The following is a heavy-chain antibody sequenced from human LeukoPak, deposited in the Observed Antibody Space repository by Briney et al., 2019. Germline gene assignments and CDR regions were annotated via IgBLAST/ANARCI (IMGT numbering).Heavy chain of an antibody. CDR3: ARDHYYDSSGDFDY. D-gene: IGHD3-22*01. Sequence: ASVKVSCKASGYTLTDYYMHWVRQAPGQGLEWMGRINPNSGGTNYAQKFQGRVTMTRDTSISTVYMELSRLRSDDTAVYYCARDHYYDSSGDFDYWGQGTLVTVSS. V-gene: IGHV1-2*06. J-gene: IGHJ4*02. CDR2: INPNSGGT. CDR1: GYTLTDYY.